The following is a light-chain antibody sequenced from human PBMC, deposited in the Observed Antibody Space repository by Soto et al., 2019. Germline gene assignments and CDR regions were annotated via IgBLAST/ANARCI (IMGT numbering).Light chain of an antibody. J-gene: IGKJ1*01. CDR3: QQYNKWPRT. V-gene: IGKV3-15*01. CDR1: QGVTTN. CDR2: DVS. Sequence: EIIMTQSPGTLSVSPGERATLSCRAAQGVTTNFAWYQQKSGQSPRLLIYDVSNRATGVPARFSGSGSETDFTLTISGLRSEDSAVYYCQQYNKWPRTFGQGTKVDIK.